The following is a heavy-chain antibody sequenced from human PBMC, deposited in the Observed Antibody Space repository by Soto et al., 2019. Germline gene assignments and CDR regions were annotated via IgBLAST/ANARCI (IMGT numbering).Heavy chain of an antibody. CDR2: ITASGSST. Sequence: PGGSLRLSCTDSGFSFGNSAMSWVRQAPGRGLEWVSGITASGSSTYYIDSVKARFSIFRDNSENTLYLQMNSLSADDTAIYYCARDDVTRDYDIWRAPAPRTYTYYHMDVWGKGTTVTVSS. V-gene: IGHV3-23*01. D-gene: IGHD3-3*01. J-gene: IGHJ6*03. CDR3: ARDDVTRDYDIWRAPAPRTYTYYHMDV. CDR1: GFSFGNSA.